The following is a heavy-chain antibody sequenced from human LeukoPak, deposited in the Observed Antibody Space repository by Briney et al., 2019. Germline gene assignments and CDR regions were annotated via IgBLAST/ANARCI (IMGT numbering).Heavy chain of an antibody. Sequence: GRSLRLSCAASGFTFSSYGMHWVRRAPGKGLEWVAVISYDGSNKYYADSVKGRFTISRDNSKNTLYLQMNSLRAEDTAVYYCARPTAMVTAYFDYWGQGTLVTVSS. J-gene: IGHJ4*02. V-gene: IGHV3-30*19. D-gene: IGHD5-18*01. CDR2: ISYDGSNK. CDR1: GFTFSSYG. CDR3: ARPTAMVTAYFDY.